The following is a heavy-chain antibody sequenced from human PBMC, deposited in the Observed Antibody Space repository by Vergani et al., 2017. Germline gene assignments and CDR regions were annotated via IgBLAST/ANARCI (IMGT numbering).Heavy chain of an antibody. CDR3: GRVADFYGLGSRLLDL. Sequence: VEMKEEGKGLVKPSETLSLTCSVSGGSMSGYYWSWIRQPPGKELEWIGYMYHSGSTNYNPSLETRVTISGDTSKNQFSLKLNSVTDADTAVYYCGRVADFYGLGSRLLDLWGQGILVTVSS. V-gene: IGHV4-59*01. CDR2: MYHSGST. J-gene: IGHJ5*02. D-gene: IGHD3-10*01. CDR1: GGSMSGYY.